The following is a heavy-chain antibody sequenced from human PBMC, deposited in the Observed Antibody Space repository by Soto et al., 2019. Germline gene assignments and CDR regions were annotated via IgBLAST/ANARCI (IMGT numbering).Heavy chain of an antibody. D-gene: IGHD3-3*01. Sequence: PGGSLRLSCAASGFTFSNYEMNWVRQAPGKGLEWVSYISSSGSTIYYADTVKGRFTISRDNARNSLYLQVNSLRAEDTAVYYCARDSTPYVEWSGYYSSGVDAFDVWGQGTMVTVSS. CDR3: ARDSTPYVEWSGYYSSGVDAFDV. J-gene: IGHJ3*01. CDR1: GFTFSNYE. V-gene: IGHV3-48*03. CDR2: ISSSGSTI.